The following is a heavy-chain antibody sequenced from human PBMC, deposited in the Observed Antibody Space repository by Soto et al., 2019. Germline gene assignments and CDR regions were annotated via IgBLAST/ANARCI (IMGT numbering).Heavy chain of an antibody. V-gene: IGHV4-39*02. J-gene: IGHJ5*02. CDR2: IYYSGST. CDR3: AIDSSSWSTNNWFDP. CDR1: GGSISSSSYD. D-gene: IGHD6-13*01. Sequence: PSETLSLTCTVSGGSISSSSYDWGWIRQPPGKGLEWIGSIYYSGSTYYNPSLKSRVTISVDTSKNQFSLKLSSVTAADTAAYYCAIDSSSWSTNNWFDPWGQGTLVTVSS.